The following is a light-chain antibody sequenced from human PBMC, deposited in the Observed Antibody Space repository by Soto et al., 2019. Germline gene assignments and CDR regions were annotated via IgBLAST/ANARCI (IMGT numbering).Light chain of an antibody. Sequence: VLAQSTDTLSLSPGLRPTLSAAASQTVIRNYLAWHQQKPGQTPRLLVYGASSRATGIPDRFSASGSGTDFTLTISRLEPEDFAVYYCQQHGTSPITFGQRTRLEI. CDR3: QQHGTSPIT. CDR1: QTVIRNY. V-gene: IGKV3-20*01. J-gene: IGKJ5*01. CDR2: GAS.